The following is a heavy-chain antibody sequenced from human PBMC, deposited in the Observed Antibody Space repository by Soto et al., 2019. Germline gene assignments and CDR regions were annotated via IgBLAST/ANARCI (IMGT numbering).Heavy chain of an antibody. CDR2: IYPGDSDT. D-gene: IGHD6-13*01. CDR3: ARHHGSPGSYFGMDV. Sequence: GESLKISCKVSGYSFSSDWINWVRQMPWKGLEWMGIIYPGDSDTRYSPSFQGQVTISADKSISTAYLQWRSLKASDTAMYYCARHHGSPGSYFGMDVWGQGTTVTVSS. V-gene: IGHV5-51*01. CDR1: GYSFSSDW. J-gene: IGHJ6*02.